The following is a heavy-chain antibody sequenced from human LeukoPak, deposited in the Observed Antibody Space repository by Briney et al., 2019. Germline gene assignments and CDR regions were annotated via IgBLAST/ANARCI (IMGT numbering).Heavy chain of an antibody. D-gene: IGHD6-6*01. CDR1: GGSFSGYY. V-gene: IGHV4-34*01. CDR3: ARDSSSSGEDY. Sequence: ASGTLSLTCAVYGGSFSGYYWSWIRQPPGKGLEWIGEINHSGSTNYNPSLKSRVTISVDTSKNQFSLKLSSVTAADTAVYYCARDSSSSGEDYWGQGTLVTVSS. CDR2: INHSGST. J-gene: IGHJ4*02.